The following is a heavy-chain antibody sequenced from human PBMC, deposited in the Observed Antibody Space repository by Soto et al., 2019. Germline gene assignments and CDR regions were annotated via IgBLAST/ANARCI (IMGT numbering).Heavy chain of an antibody. J-gene: IGHJ4*02. D-gene: IGHD6-13*01. CDR2: IIPIFGTA. V-gene: IGHV1-69*13. CDR1: GGTFSSYA. CDR3: ARDRIRVNSHFDY. Sequence: SVQVSCKASGGTFSSYAISWVRQAPGQGLEWMGGIIPIFGTANYAQKFQGRVTITADESTSTAYMELSSLRSEDTAVYYCARDRIRVNSHFDYWGQGTLVTVSS.